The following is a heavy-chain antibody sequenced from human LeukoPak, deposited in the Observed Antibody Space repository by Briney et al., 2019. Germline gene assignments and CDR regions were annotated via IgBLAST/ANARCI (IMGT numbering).Heavy chain of an antibody. V-gene: IGHV1-2*02. CDR3: ATINRDYDPFGY. CDR1: GYTFTGYY. Sequence: ASVKVSCKASGYTFTGYYMHWVRQAPGQGLEWMGWINPNSGGTNYAQKFQGRVTMTRDTSISTAYMELSRLRYDDTAVYYCATINRDYDPFGYWGQGTLVTVSS. CDR2: INPNSGGT. D-gene: IGHD3-16*01. J-gene: IGHJ4*02.